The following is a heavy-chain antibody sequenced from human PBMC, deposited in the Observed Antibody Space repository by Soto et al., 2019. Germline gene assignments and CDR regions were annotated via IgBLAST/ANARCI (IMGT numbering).Heavy chain of an antibody. Sequence: GGSLRLSCAASGFTFSSYEMNWVRQAPGKGLEWVSYISSGGTTIYYADSVKGRFTISRDNAKNSLDLQMNSLRADDTAIYYCARALDFWSGYLSDWGLGTLVTVSS. CDR2: ISSGGTTI. J-gene: IGHJ4*02. V-gene: IGHV3-48*03. CDR1: GFTFSSYE. D-gene: IGHD3-3*01. CDR3: ARALDFWSGYLSD.